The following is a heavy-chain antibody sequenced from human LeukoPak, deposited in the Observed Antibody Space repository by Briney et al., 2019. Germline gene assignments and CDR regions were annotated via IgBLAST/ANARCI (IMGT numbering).Heavy chain of an antibody. CDR3: ARGPISVVAALGIFDY. CDR2: ISSSSSYI. CDR1: GFTFSSDS. Sequence: RGSLRLSCAASGFTFSSDSMNWVRQAPGKGLEWVSSISSSSSYIYYADSVKGRFTFSRDNAKNSLYLQMNSLRAEDTAMYYCARGPISVVAALGIFDYWGQGTLVTVSS. D-gene: IGHD2-15*01. V-gene: IGHV3-21*06. J-gene: IGHJ4*02.